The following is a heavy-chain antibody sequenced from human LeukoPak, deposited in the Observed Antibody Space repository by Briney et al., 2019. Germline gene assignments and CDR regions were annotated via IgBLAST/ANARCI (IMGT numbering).Heavy chain of an antibody. D-gene: IGHD3-10*01. CDR1: GFSLSTSGVS. V-gene: IGHV2-5*01. J-gene: IGHJ4*02. Sequence: ESGPTLVKPTQTLTLTCTFSGFSLSTSGVSVGWIRQPPGKALGWLALIYWNDDKRYSPSLKSGLTITKDTSKNQVVLTMTNMDPVDTATYYCAHASYGSGSYTTYFDYWGQGTLVTVSS. CDR3: AHASYGSGSYTTYFDY. CDR2: IYWNDDK.